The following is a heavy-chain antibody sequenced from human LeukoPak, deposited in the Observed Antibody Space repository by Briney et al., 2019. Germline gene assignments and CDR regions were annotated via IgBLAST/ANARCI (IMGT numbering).Heavy chain of an antibody. Sequence: SVKVSCKASGGTFSSYAISWVRQAPGQGLEWMGRIIPILGIANYTQKFQGRVTITADKSTSTAYMELSSLRSEDTAVYYCARDQEHRYSYGSSSDYWGQGTLVTVSS. CDR1: GGTFSSYA. J-gene: IGHJ4*02. CDR2: IIPILGIA. D-gene: IGHD5-18*01. V-gene: IGHV1-69*04. CDR3: ARDQEHRYSYGSSSDY.